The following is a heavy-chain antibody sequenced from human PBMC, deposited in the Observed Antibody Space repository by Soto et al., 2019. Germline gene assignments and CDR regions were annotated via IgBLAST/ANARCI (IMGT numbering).Heavy chain of an antibody. J-gene: IGHJ4*02. CDR2: IIPILGIA. CDR3: AGVRDSSLYYFDY. V-gene: IGHV1-69*02. D-gene: IGHD3-22*01. CDR1: GGTFSSYT. Sequence: QVQLVQSGAEVKKPGSSVKVSCKASGGTFSSYTISWVRQAPGQGLEWMGRIIPILGIANYAQKFQGRVTITADKSTRTAYVELSSRRSEDTAVYYCAGVRDSSLYYFDYWGQGTLVTVSS.